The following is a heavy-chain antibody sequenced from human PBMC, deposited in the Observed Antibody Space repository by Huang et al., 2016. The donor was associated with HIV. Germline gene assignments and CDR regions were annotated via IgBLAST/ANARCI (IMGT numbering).Heavy chain of an antibody. Sequence: QVQLVQSGAEVKKPGASVKVSCKASGSTFTRYYFHWVRQAPGQGPEWMGIINPSGGRTTSAQKFQGRVTMTGETSTTTGYMELTSLRAQDTAVYYCTTSGDYGRFDHWGQGTLVTVSS. D-gene: IGHD4-17*01. CDR1: GSTFTRYY. CDR2: INPSGGRT. J-gene: IGHJ4*02. V-gene: IGHV1-46*03. CDR3: TTSGDYGRFDH.